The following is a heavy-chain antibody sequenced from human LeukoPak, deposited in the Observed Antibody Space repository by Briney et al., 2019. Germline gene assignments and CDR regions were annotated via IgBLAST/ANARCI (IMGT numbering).Heavy chain of an antibody. CDR2: ISGSGGST. CDR3: AKGLYDSSGYYYVSSDY. J-gene: IGHJ4*02. D-gene: IGHD3-22*01. CDR1: GFTFSSYA. V-gene: IGHV3-23*01. Sequence: GGSLRLSCAASGFTFSSYAMSWVRQAPGKGLEWVSAISGSGGSTYYADFVKGRFTISRDNSKNTLYLQMNSLGAEDTAVYYCAKGLYDSSGYYYVSSDYWGQGTLVTVSS.